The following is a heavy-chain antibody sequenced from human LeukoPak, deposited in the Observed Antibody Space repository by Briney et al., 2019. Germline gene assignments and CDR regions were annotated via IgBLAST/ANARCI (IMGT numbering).Heavy chain of an antibody. CDR1: GASITSHPW. CDR3: ARGGNWDFDY. CDR2: MYNSGTS. Sequence: PSETLSLTCAVSGASITSHPWNWVRQPPGKGLEWIGEMYNSGTSTFKPSLRSRVIMFFDESKNHFSLKLNSVTAADTAVYYCARGGNWDFDYWARESWSSSPQ. D-gene: IGHD7-27*01. J-gene: IGHJ4*02. V-gene: IGHV4-4*02.